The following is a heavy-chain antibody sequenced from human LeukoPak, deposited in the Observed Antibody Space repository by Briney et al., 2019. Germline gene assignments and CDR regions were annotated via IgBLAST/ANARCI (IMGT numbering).Heavy chain of an antibody. CDR1: RGSISSSRYY. CDR3: ARHETADWFDP. CDR2: INYSGST. V-gene: IGHV4-39*01. J-gene: IGHJ5*02. Sequence: SETLSLTCTVSRGSISSSRYYWGWIRQPPGKVLEWIASINYSGSTQYNPSLKSRVTISVDTSKRQFSLKLNSVTAADTAVYYCARHETADWFDPWGQGTLVSVSS.